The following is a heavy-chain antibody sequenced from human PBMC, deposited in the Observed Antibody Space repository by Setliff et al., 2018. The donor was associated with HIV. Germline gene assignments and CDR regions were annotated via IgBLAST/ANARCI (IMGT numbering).Heavy chain of an antibody. Sequence: PGGSLRLSCAASGFTFNYYAMSWVRQAPGKGLEWVSSISGGDIGTFYADSVKGRFTISRDSSKDILYLQMNSQRAEDTAVYYCAKGAPSDGIHYYYYMDVWGKGTTVTVSS. CDR3: AKGAPSDGIHYYYYMDV. J-gene: IGHJ6*03. CDR2: ISGGDIGT. D-gene: IGHD3-16*01. V-gene: IGHV3-23*01. CDR1: GFTFNYYA.